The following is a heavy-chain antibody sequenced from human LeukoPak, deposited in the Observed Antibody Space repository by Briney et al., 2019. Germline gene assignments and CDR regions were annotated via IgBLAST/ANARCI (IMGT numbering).Heavy chain of an antibody. Sequence: GRSLRLSCAASGFTFDDYAMDWVRQAPGKGVEWVSGISWNSGSKVYADSVKGGFTISRDNAKNSLYMQMNRLRAEGRAFYYCAKGTTVSLYYYFDYWGPGTLVTASS. J-gene: IGHJ4*02. D-gene: IGHD4-17*01. CDR3: AKGTTVSLYYYFDY. V-gene: IGHV3-9*01. CDR2: ISWNSGSK. CDR1: GFTFDDYA.